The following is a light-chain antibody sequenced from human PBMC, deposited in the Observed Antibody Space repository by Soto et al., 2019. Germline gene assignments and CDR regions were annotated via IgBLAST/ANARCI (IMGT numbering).Light chain of an antibody. Sequence: EIVLTQSPGTLSLSPGERATLSCRASQSVSSNYLAWYQQKPGQAPRLLIYGASSRATGIPDRFSGSGSGTDFTLTISRLEPEDFAVYYSQQDGSSPPGYTFGQGTKVDIK. CDR2: GAS. J-gene: IGKJ2*01. CDR1: QSVSSNY. V-gene: IGKV3-20*01. CDR3: QQDGSSPPGYT.